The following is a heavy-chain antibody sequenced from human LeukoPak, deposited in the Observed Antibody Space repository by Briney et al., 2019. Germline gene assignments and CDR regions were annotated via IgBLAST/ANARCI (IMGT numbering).Heavy chain of an antibody. V-gene: IGHV4-39*01. CDR2: VYYSGGT. J-gene: IGHJ3*02. D-gene: IGHD3-16*01. CDR3: ARHYGGARPDRGPLFDI. Sequence: SERLSLTCTVSGGSISISDYWWDWIRQPPGKRLEWIGNVYYSGGTYYNPSLESRVTMSVDTSNNQFSLRLSSVTAADTAVYYCARHYGGARPDRGPLFDIWGQGRAVSLYS. CDR1: GGSISISDYW.